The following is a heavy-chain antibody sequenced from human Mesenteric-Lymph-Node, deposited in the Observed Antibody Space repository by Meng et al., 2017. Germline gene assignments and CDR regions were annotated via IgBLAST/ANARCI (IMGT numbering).Heavy chain of an antibody. V-gene: IGHV4-38-2*02. CDR3: ARDGYSGSDTFDH. CDR2: IYQSGST. Sequence: GSLRLSCTVSGYSISSGYYWGGIRQPPGKGLEWIGNIYQSGSTYYNPSLKSRVTISVDTSTSTAYMELRSLRSDDTAVYDCARDGYSGSDTFDHWGQGTLVTVSS. CDR1: GYSISSGYY. J-gene: IGHJ4*02. D-gene: IGHD3-10*01.